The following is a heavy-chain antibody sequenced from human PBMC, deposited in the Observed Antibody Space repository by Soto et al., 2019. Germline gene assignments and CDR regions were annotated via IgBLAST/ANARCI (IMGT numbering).Heavy chain of an antibody. CDR1: GFTFSRYS. V-gene: IGHV3-21*01. J-gene: IGHJ6*02. CDR3: ARVGDILTGRYGMDV. CDR2: ISSSSSYI. D-gene: IGHD3-9*01. Sequence: PGGSLRLSCAASGFTFSRYSMNWVRQAPGKGLEWVSSISSSSSYIYYADSVKGRFTISRDNAKNSLYLQMNSLRAEDTAVYYCARVGDILTGRYGMDVWGQGTTVTVSS.